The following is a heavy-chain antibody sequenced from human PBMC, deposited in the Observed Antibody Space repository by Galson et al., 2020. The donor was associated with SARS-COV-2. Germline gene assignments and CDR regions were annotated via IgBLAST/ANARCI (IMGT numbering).Heavy chain of an antibody. J-gene: IGHJ4*02. D-gene: IGHD2-2*01. V-gene: IGHV3-33*01. CDR2: IWYAGSNK. Sequence: GGSLRLSCAASGFTFSRYGMHCVRQAPGKGLEWVAVIWYAGSNKHYADSVTGRFTISRDNSKNTLYLQMNSLRAEDTAVYYCAREVIVSYVPAAPYFDYWGQGTLVTVSS. CDR3: AREVIVSYVPAAPYFDY. CDR1: GFTFSRYG.